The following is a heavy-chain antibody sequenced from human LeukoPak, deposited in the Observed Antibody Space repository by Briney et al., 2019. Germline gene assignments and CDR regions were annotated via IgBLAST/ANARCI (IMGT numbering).Heavy chain of an antibody. V-gene: IGHV1-69*13. CDR2: IIPIFGTA. CDR1: GGTFSSYA. D-gene: IGHD3-22*01. J-gene: IGHJ4*02. Sequence: SVKVSCKASGGTFSSYAISWVRQAPGQGLEWMGRIIPIFGTANYAQKFQGRVTITSDESTSTAYMELSSLRSEDTAVYYCAREDYDSSGYYYQYYFDYWGQGTLVTVSS. CDR3: AREDYDSSGYYYQYYFDY.